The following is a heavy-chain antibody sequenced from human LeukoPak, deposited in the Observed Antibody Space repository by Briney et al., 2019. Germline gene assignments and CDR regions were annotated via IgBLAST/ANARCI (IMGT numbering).Heavy chain of an antibody. V-gene: IGHV6-1*01. Sequence: SQTLSLTCGISGDSVSSNSAAWNWIRQSPSRGLEWLGRTYYRSKWFINYAPFVKSRIIINPDTPKNQVSLQLNSVTPEDTAVYYCTRSDCSSGRCPGFDNWGQGTLVTVPS. CDR2: TYYRSKWFI. CDR3: TRSDCSSGRCPGFDN. D-gene: IGHD6-19*01. CDR1: GDSVSSNSAA. J-gene: IGHJ4*02.